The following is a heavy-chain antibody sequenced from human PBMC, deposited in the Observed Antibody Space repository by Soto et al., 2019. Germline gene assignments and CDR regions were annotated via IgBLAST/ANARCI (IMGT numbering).Heavy chain of an antibody. Sequence: QVQLQESGPGLVKPSETLSLTCTVSGGSITDSYWSWIRQPPGKGLEWIGYIYYGGSTSYNPSRKSGVTISVESAKNHFSLKLNSVAAADTAVCYCARETRRWGFTPSDMDVWGKGTTVTVSS. CDR2: IYYGGST. CDR1: GGSITDSY. J-gene: IGHJ6*03. D-gene: IGHD7-27*01. CDR3: ARETRRWGFTPSDMDV. V-gene: IGHV4-59*01.